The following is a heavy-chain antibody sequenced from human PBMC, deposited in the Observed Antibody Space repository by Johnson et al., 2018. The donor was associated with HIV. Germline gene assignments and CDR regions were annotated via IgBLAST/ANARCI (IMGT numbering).Heavy chain of an antibody. D-gene: IGHD1-26*01. V-gene: IGHV3-30*03. J-gene: IGHJ3*01. CDR1: GFTFSSYG. CDR3: AREGVSGGYYDAFAL. Sequence: QVQLVESGGGVVQPGRSLRLSCAASGFTFSSYGMHWVRQAPGKGLEWVAVISSDESNKYYADSVKGRFTISRDNSKNTLFLQMDSLRADDTAVYYCAREGVSGGYYDAFALWGQGTMVTVSS. CDR2: ISSDESNK.